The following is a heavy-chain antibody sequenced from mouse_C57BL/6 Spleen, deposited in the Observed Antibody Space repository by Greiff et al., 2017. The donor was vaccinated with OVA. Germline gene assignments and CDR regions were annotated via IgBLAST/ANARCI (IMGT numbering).Heavy chain of an antibody. V-gene: IGHV1-42*01. J-gene: IGHJ2*01. CDR3: ARYYYGNSPDY. Sequence: EVQLQQSGPELVKPGASVKISCKASGYSFTGYYMNWVKQSPEKSLEWIGEINPSTGGTTYNQKFKAKATLTVDKSSSTAYMQLKSLTSEDSAVYYCARYYYGNSPDYWGQGTTLTVSS. CDR2: INPSTGGT. D-gene: IGHD2-1*01. CDR1: GYSFTGYY.